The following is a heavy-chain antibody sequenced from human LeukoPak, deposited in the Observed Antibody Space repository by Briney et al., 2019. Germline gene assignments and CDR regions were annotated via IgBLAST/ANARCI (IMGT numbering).Heavy chain of an antibody. CDR1: GFSFSFYA. Sequence: GGSLRLSCATSGFSFSFYAMSWVRQAPGKGLEWVSLISNAGDNTYYADSVKGRFTISRDNSKNTVYLQMNSLRAEDTAVYYCAKGMGGRGWTFDSWGQGTLVTVSS. V-gene: IGHV3-23*01. CDR3: AKGMGGRGWTFDS. CDR2: ISNAGDNT. D-gene: IGHD6-19*01. J-gene: IGHJ4*02.